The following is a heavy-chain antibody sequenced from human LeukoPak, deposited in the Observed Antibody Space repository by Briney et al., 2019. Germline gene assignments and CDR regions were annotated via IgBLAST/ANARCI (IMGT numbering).Heavy chain of an antibody. CDR1: GFTFSSYA. Sequence: GGSLRLSCAASGFTFSSYAMHWVRQAPGKGLEWVAVISYDGSNKYYADSVKGRFTISRDNSKNTLYLQMNSLRPEDTAVYNCAKDVGGVGASPFDYWGQGTLVTVSS. CDR3: AKDVGGVGASPFDY. V-gene: IGHV3-30-3*01. CDR2: ISYDGSNK. D-gene: IGHD1-26*01. J-gene: IGHJ4*02.